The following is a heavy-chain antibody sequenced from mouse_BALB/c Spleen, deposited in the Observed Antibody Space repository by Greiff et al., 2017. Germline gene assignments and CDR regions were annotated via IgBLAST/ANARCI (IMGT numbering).Heavy chain of an antibody. CDR1: GFSLTSYG. D-gene: IGHD1-1*01. Sequence: VKVVESGPGLVAPSQSLSITCTVSGFSLTSYGVHWVRQPPGKGLEWLGVIWAGGSTNYNSALMSRLSISKDNSKSQVFLKMNSLQTDDTAMYYCAREGDYYVSPFAYWGQGTLVTVSA. CDR3: AREGDYYVSPFAY. J-gene: IGHJ3*01. CDR2: IWAGGST. V-gene: IGHV2-9*02.